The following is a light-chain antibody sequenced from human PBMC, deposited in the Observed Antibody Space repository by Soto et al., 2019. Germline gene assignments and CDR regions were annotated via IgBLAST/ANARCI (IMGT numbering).Light chain of an antibody. J-gene: IGKJ1*01. CDR2: GAS. CDR3: QQYNNWPTWT. V-gene: IGKV3-15*01. Sequence: EIVFTQSPGTLALSPGERATLSCRASQSVSSYYLAWYQQKPGQAPRLLIYGASTRATGIPARFSGSGSETEFTLTISSLQAEDSEVYFCQQYNNWPTWTFGQGTKV. CDR1: QSVSSY.